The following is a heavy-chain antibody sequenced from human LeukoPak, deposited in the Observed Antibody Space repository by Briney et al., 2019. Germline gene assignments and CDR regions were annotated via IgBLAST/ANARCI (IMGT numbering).Heavy chain of an antibody. V-gene: IGHV3-7*01. CDR2: INEDGSEK. CDR3: AREPDYGDYVGY. CDR1: GFTFSSDW. Sequence: GGSLRLSCAASGFTFSSDWMSWVRQAPGKGLEWVANINEDGSEKHYVDSVKGRFTISRDNAKNSLYLQMNSLRAEDTAVYYCAREPDYGDYVGYWGQGTLVTVSS. J-gene: IGHJ4*02. D-gene: IGHD4-17*01.